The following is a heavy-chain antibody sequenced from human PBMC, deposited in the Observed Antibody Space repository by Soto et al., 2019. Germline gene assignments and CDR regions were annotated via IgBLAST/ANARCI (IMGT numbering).Heavy chain of an antibody. D-gene: IGHD4-17*01. CDR1: GYTFTSYD. Sequence: QVQLVQSGAEVKKPGASVKVSCKASGYTFTSYDINWVRQPTGQGLEWMGWMNPKSGNTGYAQKFEWTVTMTRNTSISTAYTELGCLRSEGTAVYYCAGSLYGVYWKYFQHWGQGTLVTVSS. V-gene: IGHV1-8*01. J-gene: IGHJ1*01. CDR3: AGSLYGVYWKYFQH. CDR2: MNPKSGNT.